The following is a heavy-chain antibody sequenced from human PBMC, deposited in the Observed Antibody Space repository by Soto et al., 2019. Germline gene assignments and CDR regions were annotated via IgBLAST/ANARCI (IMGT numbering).Heavy chain of an antibody. CDR1: GGSTCSGTFS. CDR3: ARATFSRKGYCDATDNYFFGY. D-gene: IGHD2-15*01. CDR2: IYYPGGT. J-gene: IGHJ4*02. Sequence: SETLSLTCAVAGGSTCSGTFSWTWIRQPPGKGLEFIGSIYYPGGTYYTPSLQSRATISLDRSKNQFTPNLSSVAAADTAMYYCARATFSRKGYCDATDNYFFGYWGQGTLLTVST. V-gene: IGHV4-30-2*01.